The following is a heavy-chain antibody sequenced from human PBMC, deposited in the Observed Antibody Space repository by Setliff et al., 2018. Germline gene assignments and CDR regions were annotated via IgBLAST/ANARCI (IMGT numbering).Heavy chain of an antibody. D-gene: IGHD5-12*01. CDR1: GLTFSSYA. J-gene: IGHJ4*02. CDR3: AKEKNTGYGQPVDY. Sequence: GGSLRLSCVASGLTFSSYAMTWVRQAPGKGLEWLSAIRGSGGSTLYADSVKGRFTISRDNAKNSLSLQMNSLRAEDTALYCCAKEKNTGYGQPVDYWGQGVQVTVSS. CDR2: IRGSGGST. V-gene: IGHV3-23*01.